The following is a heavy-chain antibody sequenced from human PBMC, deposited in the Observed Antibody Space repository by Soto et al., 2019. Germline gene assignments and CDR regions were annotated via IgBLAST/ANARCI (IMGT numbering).Heavy chain of an antibody. D-gene: IGHD2-2*01. J-gene: IGHJ3*02. Sequence: PGGFLRLSCAASGFTFSSYAMSWVRQAPGKGLEWVSAISGSGGSTYYADSVKGRFTISRDNSKNTLYLQMNSLRAEDTAVYYCAKEPGYCSSTSCYYPDAFDIWGQGTMVTVSS. CDR3: AKEPGYCSSTSCYYPDAFDI. CDR2: ISGSGGST. V-gene: IGHV3-23*01. CDR1: GFTFSSYA.